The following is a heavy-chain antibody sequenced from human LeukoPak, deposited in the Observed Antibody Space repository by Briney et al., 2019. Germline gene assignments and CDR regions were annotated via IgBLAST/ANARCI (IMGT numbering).Heavy chain of an antibody. V-gene: IGHV4-59*01. D-gene: IGHD3-10*01. CDR1: GGSISSYY. CDR2: IYYSGST. Sequence: SETLSLTCTVSGGSISSYYWSWLRQPPGKGLEWIGYIYYSGSTNYNPSLKSRVTISVDTSKNQFSLKLSSVTAADTAVYYCARFFGPTGDAFDIWGQGTMVTVSS. J-gene: IGHJ3*02. CDR3: ARFFGPTGDAFDI.